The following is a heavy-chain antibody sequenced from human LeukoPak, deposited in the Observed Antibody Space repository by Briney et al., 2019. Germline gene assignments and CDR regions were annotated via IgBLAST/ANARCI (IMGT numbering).Heavy chain of an antibody. CDR2: IKEGGSVK. CDR1: GFTFSSHW. D-gene: IGHD6-19*01. Sequence: PGGSLRLSCTASGFTFSSHWMTWVRQPPGKGLEWVANIKEGGSVKYYVDSVKGRFTISRDNTRNALYLQMNSLRADDTAVYFCARDSTWLLDYWGQGTLITVSS. J-gene: IGHJ4*02. CDR3: ARDSTWLLDY. V-gene: IGHV3-7*03.